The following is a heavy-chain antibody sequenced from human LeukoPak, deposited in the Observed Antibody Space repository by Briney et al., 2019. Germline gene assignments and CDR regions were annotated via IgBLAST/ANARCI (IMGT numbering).Heavy chain of an antibody. CDR2: INPNSGGT. Sequence: GASVKVSCKASGYTFTDYYVHWVRQAPGQGLEWMGWINPNSGGTNYAQKFQGTVTMTRDTSISTAYMELSRLKSDDTAVYYCARAFPHRRLMDTTMEQHWFDPWGQGTLVIVSS. V-gene: IGHV1-2*02. CDR3: ARAFPHRRLMDTTMEQHWFDP. CDR1: GYTFTDYY. D-gene: IGHD5-18*01. J-gene: IGHJ5*02.